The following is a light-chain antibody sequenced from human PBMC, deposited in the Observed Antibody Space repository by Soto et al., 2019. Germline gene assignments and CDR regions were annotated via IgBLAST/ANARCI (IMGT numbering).Light chain of an antibody. CDR3: QQYGPSPMI. V-gene: IGKV1-39*01. J-gene: IGKJ5*01. CDR2: AAS. Sequence: IQMIQSPFSLFASLGDRVTLTCQASQSVRDYVNWYQQRPGKAPKLLIYAASTLHSGVPSRFSGSGSGTFFTLTIGRLEPEDFALYYCQQYGPSPMIFGQGTRVEIK. CDR1: QSVRDY.